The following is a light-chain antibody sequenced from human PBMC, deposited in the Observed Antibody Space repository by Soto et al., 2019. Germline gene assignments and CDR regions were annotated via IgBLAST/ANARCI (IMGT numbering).Light chain of an antibody. Sequence: SPSTLSGSVGDRVTITCRASQTISSWLAWYQQKPGKAPKLLIYKASTLKSGVPSRFSGSGSGTEFTLTISSLQPDDFATYYCQHYNSYSEEFGQGTKV. J-gene: IGKJ1*01. CDR2: KAS. CDR3: QHYNSYSEE. CDR1: QTISSW. V-gene: IGKV1-5*03.